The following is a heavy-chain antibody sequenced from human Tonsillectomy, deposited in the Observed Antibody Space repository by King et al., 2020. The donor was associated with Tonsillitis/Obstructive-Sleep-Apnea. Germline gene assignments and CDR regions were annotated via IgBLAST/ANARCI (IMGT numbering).Heavy chain of an antibody. CDR1: GGSISSNNR. Sequence: VQLQESGPGLVKPSWTLSLTCAVSGGSISSNNRWSWVRQSPGKGLYWIGEIYRRGYTTHNPSLKGRVTISVDKPKNLFSLKLTSVTAADTAVYYCARDTSNWNDVSFDYWGQGTLVTVSS. CDR3: ARDTSNWNDVSFDY. V-gene: IGHV4-4*02. CDR2: IYRRGYT. D-gene: IGHD1-1*01. J-gene: IGHJ4*02.